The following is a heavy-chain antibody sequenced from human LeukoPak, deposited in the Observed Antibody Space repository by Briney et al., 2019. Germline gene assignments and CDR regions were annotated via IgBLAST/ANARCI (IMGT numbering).Heavy chain of an antibody. Sequence: GGSLRLSCAASGFTFSSYGMHWVRQAPGKGLEWVAVIWYDGSNKYYADSVKGRFTISRDNSKNTLYLQMNSLRAEDTAVYYCANRSLGYCSSTSCYEGGWFDPWGQGTLVTVSS. J-gene: IGHJ5*02. CDR1: GFTFSSYG. CDR2: IWYDGSNK. CDR3: ANRSLGYCSSTSCYEGGWFDP. V-gene: IGHV3-33*06. D-gene: IGHD2-2*01.